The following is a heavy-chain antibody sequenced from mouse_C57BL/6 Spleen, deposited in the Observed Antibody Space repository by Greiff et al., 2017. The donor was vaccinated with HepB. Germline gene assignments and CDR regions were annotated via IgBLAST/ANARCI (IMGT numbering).Heavy chain of an antibody. CDR3: ARRLFDY. CDR2: IYPGDGDT. V-gene: IGHV1-82*01. Sequence: VQLQQSGPELVKPGASVKISCKASGYAFSSSWMNWVKQRPGKGLEWIGRIYPGDGDTNYNGKFKGKATLTADKSSSTAYMQLSSLTSEDSAVYFCARRLFDYWGQGTTLTVSS. J-gene: IGHJ2*01. CDR1: GYAFSSSW.